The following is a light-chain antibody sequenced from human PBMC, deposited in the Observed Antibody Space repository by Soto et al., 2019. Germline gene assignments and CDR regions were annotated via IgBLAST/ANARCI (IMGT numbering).Light chain of an antibody. CDR2: AAA. Sequence: EIVLTQSPCTLSLSPGERATLSCRASQSVSSSYLAWYQQKPGQAPRLLIYAAASRATGIPDRFSGSGSGTDFSLTISRLEPEDFAVYSCQQYGSSPPTFGHGTKVDNK. CDR3: QQYGSSPPT. CDR1: QSVSSSY. V-gene: IGKV3-20*01. J-gene: IGKJ1*01.